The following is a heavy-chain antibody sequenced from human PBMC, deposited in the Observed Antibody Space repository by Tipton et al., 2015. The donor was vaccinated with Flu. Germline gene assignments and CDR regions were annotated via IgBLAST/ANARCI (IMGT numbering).Heavy chain of an antibody. Sequence: TLSLTCAVSGFSITTGDYWGWVRQPPGKGLEWIGSIFRGGTPFHNASLKSRVTMSVATSKNQFSLDLTSVTATDTAVYYCARHGNTVTTAHVHAVDIWGKREWSPALQ. CDR2: IFRGGTP. CDR1: GFSITTGDY. CDR3: ARHGNTVTTAHVHAVDI. V-gene: IGHV4-38-2*01. D-gene: IGHD4-17*01. J-gene: IGHJ3*02.